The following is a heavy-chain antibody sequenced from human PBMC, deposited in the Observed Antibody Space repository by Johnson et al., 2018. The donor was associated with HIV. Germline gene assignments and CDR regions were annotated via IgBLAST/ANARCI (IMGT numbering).Heavy chain of an antibody. CDR3: AKSFSTSSIDALDM. Sequence: VQLVESGGVVVQPGGSLRLSCAASGFTFDDYAMHWVRQAPGKGLEWVSLISWDGDRTNYEDSVTGRFTISRDNSNNFLYRQMNSLRAEDTALYYCAKSFSTSSIDALDMWGQGTMVTVSS. V-gene: IGHV3-43D*03. CDR2: ISWDGDRT. D-gene: IGHD6-6*01. CDR1: GFTFDDYA. J-gene: IGHJ3*02.